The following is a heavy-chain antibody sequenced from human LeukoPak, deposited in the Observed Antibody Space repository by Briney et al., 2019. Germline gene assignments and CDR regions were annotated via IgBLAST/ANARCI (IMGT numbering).Heavy chain of an antibody. J-gene: IGHJ6*02. CDR1: GASISNYY. V-gene: IGHV4-59*08. Sequence: PSETLSLTCTVSGASISNYYWSWIRQPPGKGLEWIGYVYDTGSTNYNASLKSRVTISVDTSKNQFSLKLSSVTAADTAVYYCARHEGFGNYNDYYYDIDVWGQGTTATVSS. CDR3: ARHEGFGNYNDYYYDIDV. D-gene: IGHD4-11*01. CDR2: VYDTGST.